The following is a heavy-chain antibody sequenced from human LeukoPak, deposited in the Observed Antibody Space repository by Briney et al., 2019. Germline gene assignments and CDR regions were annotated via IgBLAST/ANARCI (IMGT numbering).Heavy chain of an antibody. Sequence: GESLKISCKGSGYSFTSYWIGWVRQMPGKGLEWMGIIYPGDSDTRYSPSFQGQVTISADKSISTAYLQWSSLKASDTAMYYCARRTGGAYYYDSSGYYDYWGQGTLVTVSS. CDR1: GYSFTSYW. J-gene: IGHJ4*02. CDR2: IYPGDSDT. V-gene: IGHV5-51*01. D-gene: IGHD3-22*01. CDR3: ARRTGGAYYYDSSGYYDY.